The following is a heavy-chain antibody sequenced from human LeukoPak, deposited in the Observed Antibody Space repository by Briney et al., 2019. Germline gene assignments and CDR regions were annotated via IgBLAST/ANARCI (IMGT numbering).Heavy chain of an antibody. J-gene: IGHJ4*02. CDR1: GFTFSSYE. CDR3: ARVAEFGELSNCDY. Sequence: GGSLRLSCAASGFTFSSYEMNWVRQAPGKGLEWVSYISSSGSTIYYADSVKGRFTISRDNAKNSLYLQMNSLRAEDTAVYYCARVAEFGELSNCDYWGQGTLVTVSS. V-gene: IGHV3-48*03. CDR2: ISSSGSTI. D-gene: IGHD3-10*01.